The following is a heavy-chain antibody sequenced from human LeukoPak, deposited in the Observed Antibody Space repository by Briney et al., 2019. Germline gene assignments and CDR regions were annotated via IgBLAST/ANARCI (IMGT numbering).Heavy chain of an antibody. CDR1: GFTFSSYA. CDR2: ISGSGGST. J-gene: IGHJ4*02. CDR3: AKGGDGYNYVLFDY. V-gene: IGHV3-23*01. D-gene: IGHD5-24*01. Sequence: GGSLRLSCAASGFTFSSYAMSWVRQAPGKGLEWVSAISGSGGSTYYADSVEGRFTISGDNSKNTLYLQMNSLRAEDTAVYYCAKGGDGYNYVLFDYWGQGTLVTVSS.